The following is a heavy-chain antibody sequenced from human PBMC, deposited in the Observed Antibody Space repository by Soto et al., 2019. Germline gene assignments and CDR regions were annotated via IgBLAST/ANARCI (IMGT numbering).Heavy chain of an antibody. Sequence: SVKVSCTASGGTLSSYAISWVRQAPGQGLEWMGGIIPIFGTANYAQKFQGRVTITADESTSTAYMELSSLRSEDTAVYYCARGGPRITMVRGVMVHYYFDYWGQGTLVTVSS. CDR3: ARGGPRITMVRGVMVHYYFDY. CDR2: IIPIFGTA. V-gene: IGHV1-69*13. D-gene: IGHD3-10*01. J-gene: IGHJ4*02. CDR1: GGTLSSYA.